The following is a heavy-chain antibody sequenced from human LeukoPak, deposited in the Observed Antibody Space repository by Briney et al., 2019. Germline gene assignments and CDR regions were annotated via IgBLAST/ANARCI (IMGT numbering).Heavy chain of an antibody. Sequence: ASVKVSCKASGYTFTGYYMHWVRQAPGQGLEWMGRINPNSGGTNYAQKFQGGVTMTRDTSISTAYMELSRLRSDDTAVYYCARDPSYDYVWGSYRPPPENWFDPWGQGTLVTVSS. V-gene: IGHV1-2*06. CDR2: INPNSGGT. CDR3: ARDPSYDYVWGSYRPPPENWFDP. J-gene: IGHJ5*02. D-gene: IGHD3-16*02. CDR1: GYTFTGYY.